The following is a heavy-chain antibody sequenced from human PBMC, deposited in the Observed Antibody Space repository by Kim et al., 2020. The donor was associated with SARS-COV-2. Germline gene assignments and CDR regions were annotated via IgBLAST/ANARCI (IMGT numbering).Heavy chain of an antibody. J-gene: IGHJ3*02. D-gene: IGHD3-10*01. CDR2: IIPIFGTA. Sequence: SVKVSCKASGGTFSSYAISWVRQAPGQGLEWMGGIIPIFGTANYAQKFQGRVTITADESTSTAYMELSSLRSEDTAVYYCARVGRGVDTDAFDIWGQGTMVTVSS. V-gene: IGHV1-69*13. CDR1: GGTFSSYA. CDR3: ARVGRGVDTDAFDI.